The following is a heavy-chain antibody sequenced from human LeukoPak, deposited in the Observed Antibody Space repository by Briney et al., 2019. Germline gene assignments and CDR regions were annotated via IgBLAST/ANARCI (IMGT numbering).Heavy chain of an antibody. CDR3: ARGGSGTLFRLFGY. Sequence: PSETLSLTCAVYGGSFSGYYWSWIRQPPGKGLEWIGEINHSGSTNYNPSLKSRVIISVDTSKNQFSLKLSSVTAADTAVYYCARGGSGTLFRLFGYWGQGTLVTVSS. J-gene: IGHJ4*02. V-gene: IGHV4-34*01. D-gene: IGHD1-26*01. CDR1: GGSFSGYY. CDR2: INHSGST.